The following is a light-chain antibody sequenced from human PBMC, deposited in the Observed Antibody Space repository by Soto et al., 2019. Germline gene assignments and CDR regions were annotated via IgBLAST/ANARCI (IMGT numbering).Light chain of an antibody. V-gene: IGKV3-15*01. Sequence: EIVMTQSPAALSVSPGERLTLSCRASESVSSNLAWYQQRPGQTPRLLIYGASIRAPDIPARFSGSGSGTEFTLAISSLQSEDFAVYYCHQYNKWPRTFGQGTKLEIK. CDR3: HQYNKWPRT. CDR1: ESVSSN. J-gene: IGKJ2*01. CDR2: GAS.